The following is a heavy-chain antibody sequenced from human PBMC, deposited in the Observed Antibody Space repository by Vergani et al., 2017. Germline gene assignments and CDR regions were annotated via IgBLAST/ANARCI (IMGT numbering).Heavy chain of an antibody. V-gene: IGHV4-61*01. CDR2: IYYSGST. CDR3: ARDGGIAVAHPPGRFDP. CDR1: GGSVSSGSYY. D-gene: IGHD6-19*01. Sequence: QVQLQESGPGLVKPSETLSLTCTVSGGSVSSGSYYWSWIRQPPGKGLEWIGYIYYSGSTNYNPSLKSRVTISVDTSKNQFSLKLSSVTAADTAVYYCARDGGIAVAHPPGRFDPWGQGTLVTVSS. J-gene: IGHJ5*02.